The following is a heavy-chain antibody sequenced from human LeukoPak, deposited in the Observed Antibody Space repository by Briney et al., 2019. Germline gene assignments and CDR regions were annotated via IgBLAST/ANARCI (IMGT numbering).Heavy chain of an antibody. CDR3: ARVSMDDNGWYANWFDL. D-gene: IGHD6-19*01. Sequence: QTLLLTCAISGDSVSTNSASWNWIRQSPSRGLQWLGRTYYKSTWYTEYAESMKGRITINPDTPKNQFSLQLNSVTPEDTAVYYCARVSMDDNGWYANWFDLWGQGTLVTVSS. CDR1: GDSVSTNSAS. V-gene: IGHV6-1*01. J-gene: IGHJ5*02. CDR2: TYYKSTWYT.